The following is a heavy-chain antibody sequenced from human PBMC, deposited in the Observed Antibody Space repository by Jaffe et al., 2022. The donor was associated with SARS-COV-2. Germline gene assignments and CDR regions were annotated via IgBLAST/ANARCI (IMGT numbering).Heavy chain of an antibody. CDR2: IYYSGST. CDR1: GGSISSYY. CDR3: ARCKDLDCTNGVCSGDWFDP. V-gene: IGHV4-59*01. Sequence: QVQLQESGPGLVKPSETLSLTCTVSGGSISSYYWSWIRQPPGKGLEWIGYIYYSGSTNYNPSLKSRVTISVDTSKNQFSLKLSSVTAADTAVYYCARCKDLDCTNGVCSGDWFDPWGQGTLVTVSS. D-gene: IGHD2-8*01. J-gene: IGHJ5*02.